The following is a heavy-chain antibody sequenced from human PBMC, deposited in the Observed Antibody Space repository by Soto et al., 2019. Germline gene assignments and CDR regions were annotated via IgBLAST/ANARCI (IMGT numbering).Heavy chain of an antibody. CDR3: AKGIVGAQDGFDY. Sequence: EVQLVESGGVVVQPGGSLRLSCAASGFTFDDYTMHWVRQAPGKGLEWVSLISWDGGSTYYADSVKGRFTISRDNSKNSLYLQMNSLRTEDSALYYCAKGIVGAQDGFDYWGQGTLVTVSS. J-gene: IGHJ4*02. V-gene: IGHV3-43*01. D-gene: IGHD1-26*01. CDR2: ISWDGGST. CDR1: GFTFDDYT.